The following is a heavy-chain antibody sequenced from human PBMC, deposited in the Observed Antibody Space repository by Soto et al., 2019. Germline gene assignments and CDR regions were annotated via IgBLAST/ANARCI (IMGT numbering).Heavy chain of an antibody. Sequence: SETLSLTCTVSGGSIANNNYFGGWCRQPPGKGLEWIGSAAYSGGTYKNPSLKSRVTVSVDTSKNQFSLKLTSVTAADTAVYYCAKVVVGATSHSDFDSWGQGTLVTVSS. CDR3: AKVVVGATSHSDFDS. D-gene: IGHD2-15*01. CDR2: AAYSGGT. J-gene: IGHJ4*02. V-gene: IGHV4-39*01. CDR1: GGSIANNNYF.